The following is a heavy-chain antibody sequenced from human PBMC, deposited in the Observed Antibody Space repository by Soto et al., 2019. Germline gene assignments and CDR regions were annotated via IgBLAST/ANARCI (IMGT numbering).Heavy chain of an antibody. D-gene: IGHD6-6*01. CDR2: ISGSGGST. Sequence: GGSLRLSCAASGFTFSSYAMSWVRQAPGKGLEWVSAISGSGGSTYYADSVKGRFTISRDNSKNTLYLQMNSLRAEDTAVYYCAKDPSPPRIAARRTSEYFQHWGQGTLVTVSS. V-gene: IGHV3-23*01. CDR1: GFTFSSYA. J-gene: IGHJ1*01. CDR3: AKDPSPPRIAARRTSEYFQH.